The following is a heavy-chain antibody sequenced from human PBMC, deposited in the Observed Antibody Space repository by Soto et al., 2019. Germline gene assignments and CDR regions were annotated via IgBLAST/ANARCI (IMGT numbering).Heavy chain of an antibody. CDR2: ISSSSSTI. CDR1: GFTFSRYS. D-gene: IGHD6-6*01. CDR3: ARDDIAARGYFDY. V-gene: IGHV3-48*02. Sequence: GGSLRLSCAASGFTFSRYSMNWVRQAPGKGLEWVSYISSSSSTIYYADSVKGRFTTSRDNAKNSLYLQMDSLRDEDTAVYYCARDDIAARGYFDYWGQGTLVTVSS. J-gene: IGHJ4*02.